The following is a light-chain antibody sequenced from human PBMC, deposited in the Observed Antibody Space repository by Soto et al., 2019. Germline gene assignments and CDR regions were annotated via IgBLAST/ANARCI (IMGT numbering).Light chain of an antibody. V-gene: IGKV3-20*01. CDR2: GAS. J-gene: IGKJ1*01. Sequence: EMVLTQSPGTLSMSPGERATLSCRASQSVSSNYLAWYQQKPGQAPRLLIYGASSRATGIPDRFSGSGSGTDFTLTIRRLEPEDFAVYYCQQYGSSYPGTFGQGTKVDIK. CDR3: QQYGSSYPGT. CDR1: QSVSSNY.